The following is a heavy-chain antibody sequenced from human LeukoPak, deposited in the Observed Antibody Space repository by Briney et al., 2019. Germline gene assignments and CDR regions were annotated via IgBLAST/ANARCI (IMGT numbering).Heavy chain of an antibody. Sequence: PSETLSLTCTVSGYSISSGYYWGWIRQPPGKGLEWIGSIYHSGSTYYNPSLKSRVTISVDTSKNQFSLKLSSVTAADTAVYYCARTLNDDYDSSGYPIDYWGQGTLVTVSS. V-gene: IGHV4-38-2*02. CDR2: IYHSGST. CDR1: GYSISSGYY. J-gene: IGHJ4*02. D-gene: IGHD3-22*01. CDR3: ARTLNDDYDSSGYPIDY.